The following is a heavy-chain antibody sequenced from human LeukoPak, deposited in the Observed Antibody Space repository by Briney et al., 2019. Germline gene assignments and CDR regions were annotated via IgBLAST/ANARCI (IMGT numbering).Heavy chain of an antibody. V-gene: IGHV3-7*03. CDR3: ARGGGLDV. CDR2: INHNGNVN. J-gene: IGHJ6*02. D-gene: IGHD3-16*01. CDR1: GFTFSSYW. Sequence: GGSLRLSCAASGFTFSSYWMNWVRQAPGKGLEWVASINHNGNVNYYVDSVKGRFTISRDNAKNSLYLQMSNLRAEDTAVYFCARGGGLDVWGQGATVTVSS.